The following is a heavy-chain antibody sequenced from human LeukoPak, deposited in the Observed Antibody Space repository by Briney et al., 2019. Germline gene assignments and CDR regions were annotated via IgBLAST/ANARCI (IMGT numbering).Heavy chain of an antibody. CDR1: GFTFSSYT. J-gene: IGHJ6*03. CDR2: ISSSSSYI. V-gene: IGHV3-21*01. CDR3: AREYGSGLRYMDV. D-gene: IGHD3-10*01. Sequence: PGGSLRLSCAASGFTFSSYTMNWVRQAPGKGLEWVSSISSSSSYIYYADSVKGRFTISRDNAKNSLYLQMNSLRAEDTAVYYCAREYGSGLRYMDVWGKGTMVTVSS.